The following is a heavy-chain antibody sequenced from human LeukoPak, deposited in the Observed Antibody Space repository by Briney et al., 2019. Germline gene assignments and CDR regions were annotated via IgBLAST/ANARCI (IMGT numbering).Heavy chain of an antibody. D-gene: IGHD2-15*01. J-gene: IGHJ4*02. CDR1: GYTFTSYG. V-gene: IGHV1-18*01. Sequence: ASEKVSCKASGYTFTSYGISWVRQAPGQGLEWMGWISAYNGNTNYAQKLQGRVTMTTDTSTSTAYRELRSLRSDDTAVYYRARDLSVVVVAAYVIDYWGQGTLVTVSS. CDR3: ARDLSVVVVAAYVIDY. CDR2: ISAYNGNT.